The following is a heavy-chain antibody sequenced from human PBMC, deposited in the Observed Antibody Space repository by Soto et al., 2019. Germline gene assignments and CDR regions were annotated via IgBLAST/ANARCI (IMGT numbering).Heavy chain of an antibody. V-gene: IGHV3-30-3*01. CDR1: GFTFSSYA. CDR3: ARDKPDILTGYYQTYDYYGMDV. CDR2: ISYDGSNK. J-gene: IGHJ6*01. Sequence: QVQLVESGGGVVQPGRSLRLSCAASGFTFSSYAMHWVRQAPGKGLEWVAVISYDGSNKYYADSVKGRFTISRDNSKNTLYLQMNSLRAEDTAVYYCARDKPDILTGYYQTYDYYGMDVW. D-gene: IGHD3-9*01.